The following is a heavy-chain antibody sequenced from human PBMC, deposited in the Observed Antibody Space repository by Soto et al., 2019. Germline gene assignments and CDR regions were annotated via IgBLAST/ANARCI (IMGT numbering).Heavy chain of an antibody. CDR3: GRDLTSNANCIDP. D-gene: IGHD2-2*01. Sequence: SETLSLTCSFSGDYIHVGGYYWTWIRQRPGKGLEWMGYIYYTGKTYYNPSLESRLTMSVDRSKNQFSLRLTSVTAADTAVYFCGRDLTSNANCIDPWGQGTLVTVSS. J-gene: IGHJ5*02. V-gene: IGHV4-30-4*01. CDR2: IYYTGKT. CDR1: GDYIHVGGYY.